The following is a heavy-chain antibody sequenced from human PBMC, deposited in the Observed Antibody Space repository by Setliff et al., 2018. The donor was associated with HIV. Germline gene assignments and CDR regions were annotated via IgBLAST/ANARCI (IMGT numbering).Heavy chain of an antibody. Sequence: PSETLSLTCTVSGDSITSGHFYWGWIRQAPGKGLEWIGNILDGRVTFFNPSLRGRVIISVDASKNQVSLNLRSVTAADSAVYHCARPHSGRGGGAYFDPWGQGILVTVSS. CDR2: ILDGRVT. V-gene: IGHV4-39*01. CDR3: ARPHSGRGGGAYFDP. J-gene: IGHJ5*02. CDR1: GDSITSGHFY. D-gene: IGHD6-19*01.